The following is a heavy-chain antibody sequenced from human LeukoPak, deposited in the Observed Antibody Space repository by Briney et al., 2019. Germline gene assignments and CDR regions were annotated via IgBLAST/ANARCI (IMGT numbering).Heavy chain of an antibody. Sequence: SGPALLKPTATLTLTCTFSGCSLSPSGMCVSWIRQPPGKALEWLAPIAWDDDKYYSTSLKTRLTISKDTSKNQVVLTMTNMDPVDTATYSCARTAYYDSSGPSGYFDYWGQGTLVTVSS. V-gene: IGHV2-70*01. J-gene: IGHJ4*02. CDR1: GCSLSPSGMC. D-gene: IGHD3-22*01. CDR3: ARTAYYDSSGPSGYFDY. CDR2: IAWDDDK.